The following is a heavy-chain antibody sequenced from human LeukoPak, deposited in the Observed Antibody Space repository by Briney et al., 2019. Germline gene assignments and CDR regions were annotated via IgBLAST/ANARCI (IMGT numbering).Heavy chain of an antibody. CDR3: ARDRRGVRQLASRYFDL. CDR2: ISSSAGSR. CDR1: GFTFSDYY. D-gene: IGHD6-6*01. Sequence: GGSLRLSCAASGFTFSDYYMSWIRQAPGKGLEWVSYISSSAGSRYYAESVQGRFTISRDNTKNSLDLQMDSLRAEDTAVYYCARDRRGVRQLASRYFDLWGRGTLVTVSS. J-gene: IGHJ2*01. V-gene: IGHV3-11*04.